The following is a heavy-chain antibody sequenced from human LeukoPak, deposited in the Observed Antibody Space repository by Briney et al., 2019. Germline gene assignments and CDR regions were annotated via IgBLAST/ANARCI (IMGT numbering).Heavy chain of an antibody. Sequence: PSETLSLTCAVYGGSFSGFYWSWIRQPPGKGLEWIGEINHSGSSNYNPSLESRVTISVDTSKNQFSLKLSSVTAADTAVYYCARPMIRGVPHKYWYFDLWGRGTLVTVSS. D-gene: IGHD3-10*01. CDR3: ARPMIRGVPHKYWYFDL. V-gene: IGHV4-34*01. CDR1: GGSFSGFY. CDR2: INHSGSS. J-gene: IGHJ2*01.